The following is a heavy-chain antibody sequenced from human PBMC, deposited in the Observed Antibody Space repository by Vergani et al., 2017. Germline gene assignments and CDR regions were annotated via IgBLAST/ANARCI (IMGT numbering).Heavy chain of an antibody. J-gene: IGHJ5*02. V-gene: IGHV1-69*01. CDR2: ISAYNGNT. CDR1: GGTFSSYA. Sequence: QVQLVQSGAEVKKPGSSVKVSCKASGGTFSSYAISWVRQAPGQGLEWMGWISAYNGNTNYAQKLQGRVTITADESTSTAYMELSSLRSEDTAVYYCARAQYGDYVSWFDPWGQGTLVTVSS. D-gene: IGHD4-17*01. CDR3: ARAQYGDYVSWFDP.